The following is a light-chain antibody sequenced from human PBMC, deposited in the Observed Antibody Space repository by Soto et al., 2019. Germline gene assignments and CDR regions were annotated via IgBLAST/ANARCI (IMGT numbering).Light chain of an antibody. V-gene: IGLV1-51*01. CDR3: EAGDRSRSGGV. Sequence: QSVLTQPPSVSAAPGQTVTVSCSGSRSNIGKNYVSWYQHLPGTAPKLLIYDNDKRPSGIPHRFSAYKSGTSATLDTPGLQLGEEADYDSEAGDRSRSGGVFGGGTKRTVL. CDR2: DND. J-gene: IGLJ3*02. CDR1: RSNIGKNY.